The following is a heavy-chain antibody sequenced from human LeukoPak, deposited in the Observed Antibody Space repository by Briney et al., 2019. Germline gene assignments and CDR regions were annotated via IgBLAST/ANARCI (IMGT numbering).Heavy chain of an antibody. Sequence: PSETLSLTCSVSGGSISSGDYYWSWIRQPPGKGLEWIGYIYYGSTYYNPSLKSRVTISVDTSKNQFSLKLSSVTAADTAVYYCAGLVGRYSSGLYYYYFDYWGQGTLVTVSS. V-gene: IGHV4-30-4*01. CDR3: AGLVGRYSSGLYYYYFDY. CDR1: GGSISSGDYY. J-gene: IGHJ4*02. CDR2: IYYGST. D-gene: IGHD3-22*01.